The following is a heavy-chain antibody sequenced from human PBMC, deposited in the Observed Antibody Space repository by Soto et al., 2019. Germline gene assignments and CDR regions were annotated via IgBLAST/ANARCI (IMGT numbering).Heavy chain of an antibody. Sequence: QVQLQESGPGLLKPSETLSLTCTVSGGSISSYYWSWIRQPPGKGLEWIGYIYFTGSTNYNPSLKRRVTISVDTSKNQFSLKLSSVTAADTAVYYCAREIAAVDRYYQGLDVWGQGTTVTVSS. CDR3: AREIAAVDRYYQGLDV. V-gene: IGHV4-59*01. D-gene: IGHD6-6*01. J-gene: IGHJ6*02. CDR2: IYFTGST. CDR1: GGSISSYY.